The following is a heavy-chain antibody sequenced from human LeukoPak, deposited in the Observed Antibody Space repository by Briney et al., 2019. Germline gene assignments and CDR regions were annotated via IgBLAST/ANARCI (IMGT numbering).Heavy chain of an antibody. CDR2: IYYSGST. J-gene: IGHJ4*02. D-gene: IGHD3-22*01. CDR3: ARLPTDGYYDSSGYLDY. V-gene: IGHV4-59*08. Sequence: SETLSLTCTVSGGSISSYYWSWIRQPPGKGLEWIGYIYYSGSTNYNPSLKSRVTISVDTSKNQFSLKLSSVTAADTAVYYCARLPTDGYYDSSGYLDYWGQGTLVTVSS. CDR1: GGSISSYY.